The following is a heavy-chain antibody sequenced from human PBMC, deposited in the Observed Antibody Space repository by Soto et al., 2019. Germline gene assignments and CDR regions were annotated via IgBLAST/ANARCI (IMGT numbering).Heavy chain of an antibody. CDR2: ISGSGESI. Sequence: EVQLLESGGGLVQPGESLRLSCAASGFIFSDYAMTWVRQAPGKGLEWVSGISGSGESIYYADSVEGRFTISRDNSKNTMYRQMNSVRGEDTAVYYCARDRHGSDWYTYYFYTLAVWGQGTTVTVSS. CDR3: ARDRHGSDWYTYYFYTLAV. V-gene: IGHV3-23*01. CDR1: GFIFSDYA. D-gene: IGHD6-13*01. J-gene: IGHJ6*02.